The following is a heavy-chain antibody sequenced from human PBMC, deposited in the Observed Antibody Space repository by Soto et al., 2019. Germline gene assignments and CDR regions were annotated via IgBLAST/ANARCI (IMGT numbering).Heavy chain of an antibody. V-gene: IGHV3-49*03. D-gene: IGHD3-16*02. J-gene: IGHJ1*01. CDR2: IRSKAYGGTT. CDR3: TRDEGSDYVWGSYRYEGYFQH. CDR1: GFTFGDYA. Sequence: GGSLRLSCTASGFTFGDYAMSWFRQAPGKGLEWVGFIRSKAYGGTTEYAASVKGRFTISRDDSKSIAYLQMNSLKTEDTAVYYCTRDEGSDYVWGSYRYEGYFQHWGQGTLVTVSS.